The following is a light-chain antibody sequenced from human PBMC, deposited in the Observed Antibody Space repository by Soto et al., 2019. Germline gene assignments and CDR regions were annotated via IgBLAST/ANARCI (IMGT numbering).Light chain of an antibody. J-gene: IGKJ1*01. CDR1: QSISSY. Sequence: DIQMTQSPSSLSASVGDRVTIACRASQSISSYVNWYQQKAGKAPNLLIYDASRLQSGVPSRFSGSGSGTDFTLTISSLQLEDFATYYCQQSYSTPWTFGQGTKVEIK. CDR2: DAS. CDR3: QQSYSTPWT. V-gene: IGKV1-39*01.